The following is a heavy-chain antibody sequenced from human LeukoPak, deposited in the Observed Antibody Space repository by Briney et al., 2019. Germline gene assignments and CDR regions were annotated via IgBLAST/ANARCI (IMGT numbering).Heavy chain of an antibody. V-gene: IGHV4-61*02. CDR1: GGSISSGSYY. D-gene: IGHD5-24*01. Sequence: SQTLSLTCTVSGGSISSGSYYWSWIRQPAGKGLEWIGRIYTSGSTNYNPSLKNRVIISVDTSKNQFSLKLSSVTAADTAVYYCARGLRGEMATIPVYYYYYMDVWGKGTTVTVSS. CDR3: ARGLRGEMATIPVYYYYYMDV. J-gene: IGHJ6*03. CDR2: IYTSGST.